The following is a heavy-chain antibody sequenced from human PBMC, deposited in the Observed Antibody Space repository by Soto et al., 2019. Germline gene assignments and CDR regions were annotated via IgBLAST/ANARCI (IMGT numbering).Heavy chain of an antibody. Sequence: SVKVSCKASGFTFTGHYIHWVRQAPGQGLEWMGWISSLNGNTYYARDFQGRLTMTTNTSATTAYMELRSLRSDDKAVYFCARGTVTSGRWFGPWGQGTPVTVSS. J-gene: IGHJ5*02. V-gene: IGHV1-18*04. CDR3: ARGTVTSGRWFGP. CDR2: ISSLNGNT. D-gene: IGHD4-17*01. CDR1: GFTFTGHY.